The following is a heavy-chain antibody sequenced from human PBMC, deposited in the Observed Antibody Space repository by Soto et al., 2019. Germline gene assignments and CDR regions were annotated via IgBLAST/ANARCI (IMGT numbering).Heavy chain of an antibody. D-gene: IGHD6-6*01. V-gene: IGHV4-59*01. Sequence: QVQLQESGPGLVKPSETLSLTCTVSGGSISSYDWSWGRQPPGRGLEWIGYIFYSGNSDYNPSLKGRVTISIATSKNPFSLRLSSVTAADTALYSCAVDRSYSTSRYYDFEIWGQGTMVTVSS. CDR2: IFYSGNS. CDR1: GGSISSYD. CDR3: AVDRSYSTSRYYDFEI. J-gene: IGHJ3*02.